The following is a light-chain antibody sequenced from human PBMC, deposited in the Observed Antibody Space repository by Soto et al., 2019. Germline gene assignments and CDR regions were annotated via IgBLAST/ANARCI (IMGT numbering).Light chain of an antibody. CDR1: QSVSSSY. V-gene: IGKV3-20*01. CDR2: GAS. Sequence: EIVLTQSPGTLSLSPGERATLSCRASQSVSSSYLAWYQQKPGQAPRLLIYGASSRATGIPDRFSGSGSGTDFTLPISRLEPEYFAVYYCQQYDSSPLTFGGGTKVEIK. J-gene: IGKJ4*01. CDR3: QQYDSSPLT.